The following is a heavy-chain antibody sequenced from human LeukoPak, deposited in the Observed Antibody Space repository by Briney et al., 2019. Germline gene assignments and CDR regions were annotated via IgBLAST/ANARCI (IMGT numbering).Heavy chain of an antibody. Sequence: SVKVSCKASGGTFSSYAISWVRQAPGQGLEWMGGIIPIFGTANYAQKFQGRVTITADESTSTAYMELSSLRSEDTAVYYCARDEQWELHSPEPPHDAFDISGQGTMVTVSS. J-gene: IGHJ3*02. CDR1: GGTFSSYA. D-gene: IGHD1-26*01. V-gene: IGHV1-69*01. CDR3: ARDEQWELHSPEPPHDAFDI. CDR2: IIPIFGTA.